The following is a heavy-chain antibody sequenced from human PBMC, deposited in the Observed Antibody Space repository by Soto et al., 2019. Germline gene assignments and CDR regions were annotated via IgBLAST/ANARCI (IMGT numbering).Heavy chain of an antibody. CDR3: VKDVIGYCSAGNCFPDSYFDY. V-gene: IGHV3-9*01. CDR2: ISWNRGTK. CDR1: GCNFDDYA. Sequence: SLRLSCAASGCNFDDYAMHWVRQAPGKGLEWVSGISWNRGTKGYADSVKGRFTISRDNAKNSLYLQMSGLRAEDTAFYYCVKDVIGYCSAGNCFPDSYFDYWGQGALVTVSS. D-gene: IGHD2-15*01. J-gene: IGHJ4*02.